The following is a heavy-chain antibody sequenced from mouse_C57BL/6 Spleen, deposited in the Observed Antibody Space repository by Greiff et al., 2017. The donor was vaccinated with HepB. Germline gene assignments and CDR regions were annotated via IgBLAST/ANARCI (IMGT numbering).Heavy chain of an antibody. J-gene: IGHJ4*01. CDR2: INPSSGYT. Sequence: VQLQQSGAELVRPGASVKMSCKASGYTFTSYTMHWVKQRPGQGLEWIGYINPSSGYTKYNQKFKDKATLTVDKSSSTAYMQLSSLTSEDSAVYDCARVEAGDAMDYWGQGTSVTVSS. CDR1: GYTFTSYT. CDR3: ARVEAGDAMDY. V-gene: IGHV1-4*01.